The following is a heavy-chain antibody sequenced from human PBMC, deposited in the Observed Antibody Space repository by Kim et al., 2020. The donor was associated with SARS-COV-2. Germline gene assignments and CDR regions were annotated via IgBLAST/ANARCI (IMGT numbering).Heavy chain of an antibody. Sequence: GGSLRLSCAASGFTFSDYPMNWIRQAPGKGPEWISYISSSGSTVYSTESVKGRFTISRDNAKNSLYLQMNSLRAEDTAMYFCARRGTLKWVGESDNFDYWGEGTLVSVTT. CDR3: ARRGTLKWVGESDNFDY. J-gene: IGHJ4*02. D-gene: IGHD3-10*01. CDR1: GFTFSDYP. V-gene: IGHV3-11*04. CDR2: ISSSGSTV.